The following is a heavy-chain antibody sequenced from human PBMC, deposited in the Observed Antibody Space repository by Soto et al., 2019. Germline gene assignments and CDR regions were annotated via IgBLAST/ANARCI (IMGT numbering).Heavy chain of an antibody. CDR2: INPNSGGT. CDR3: ARDPVAAAGTYYGMDV. Sequence: ASVKVSCKAAGYTFTGYYMHWGRQAPGQGLEWMGWINPNSGGTNYAQKFQGWVTMTRDTSISTAYMELSRLRSDDTAVYYCARDPVAAAGTYYGMDVWGQGTTVTVS. V-gene: IGHV1-2*04. D-gene: IGHD6-13*01. CDR1: GYTFTGYY. J-gene: IGHJ6*02.